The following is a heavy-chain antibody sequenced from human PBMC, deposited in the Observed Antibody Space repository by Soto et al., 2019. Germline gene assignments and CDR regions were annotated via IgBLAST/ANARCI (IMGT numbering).Heavy chain of an antibody. V-gene: IGHV3-23*01. Sequence: GGSLRLSCAASGFTFSSYAMSWVRQAPGKGLEWVSAISGSGGSTYYADSVKGRFNISRDNFKNTLYLQMNSLRAEDTAVYYCVRAGDPTWGYYFDYWGQGTPVTVSS. J-gene: IGHJ4*02. CDR1: GFTFSSYA. D-gene: IGHD7-27*01. CDR3: VRAGDPTWGYYFDY. CDR2: ISGSGGST.